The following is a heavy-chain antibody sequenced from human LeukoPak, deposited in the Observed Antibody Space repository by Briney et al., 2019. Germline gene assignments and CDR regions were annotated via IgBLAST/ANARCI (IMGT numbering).Heavy chain of an antibody. Sequence: SETLSLTCTVSGVSISSSNSYWRWIRQPPGKGLEWIGSIYYSGYTYYNASLKSQVSISIDTSKNQFSLRLTSVTAADTAVYYCARHKYSSGWLNPFDYWGQGTLVTVSS. CDR1: GVSISSSNSY. D-gene: IGHD6-19*01. CDR3: ARHKYSSGWLNPFDY. V-gene: IGHV4-39*01. CDR2: IYYSGYT. J-gene: IGHJ4*02.